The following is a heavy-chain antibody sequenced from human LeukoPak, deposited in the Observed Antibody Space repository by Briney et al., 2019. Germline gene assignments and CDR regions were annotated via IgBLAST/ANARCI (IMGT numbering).Heavy chain of an antibody. CDR3: ARDNNWNYPDY. Sequence: GGSLRLSCAASGFTFSSYWMHWVRQAPGKGLVWVSRISSDGSTTRYADSVKGRFTVSRDNAKNTLFLQMNGLRAEDTAVYYCARDNNWNYPDYWGQGTLVTVSS. CDR2: ISSDGSTT. D-gene: IGHD1-7*01. CDR1: GFTFSSYW. J-gene: IGHJ4*02. V-gene: IGHV3-74*01.